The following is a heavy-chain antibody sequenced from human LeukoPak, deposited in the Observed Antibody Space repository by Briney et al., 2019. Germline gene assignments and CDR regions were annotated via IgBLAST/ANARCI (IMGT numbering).Heavy chain of an antibody. J-gene: IGHJ4*02. D-gene: IGHD3-22*01. CDR2: INPNSGGT. CDR3: ARDFVGYDSSGYTRDLARENQN. V-gene: IGHV1-2*02. Sequence: ASVKVSCKASGYTFTGYYMHWVRQAPGQGLEWMGWINPNSGGTNYAQKFQGRVTMTRDTSISTAYMELSRLRSDDTAVYYRARDFVGYDSSGYTRDLARENQNWGQGTLVTVSS. CDR1: GYTFTGYY.